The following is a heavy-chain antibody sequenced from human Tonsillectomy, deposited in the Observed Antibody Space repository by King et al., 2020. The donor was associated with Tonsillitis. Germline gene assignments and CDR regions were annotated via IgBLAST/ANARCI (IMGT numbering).Heavy chain of an antibody. Sequence: VQLVESGGGLVQPGGSLTLSCSASGFTFSNYPMHWVRQAPGKGLEYVSAISSSGNNAYYADSVKGRFTVSRDNSKNTLNLQVGSLNTEDTAVYYCVRTNAYSYDFWGQGTLVTVSS. J-gene: IGHJ4*02. CDR1: GFTFSNYP. D-gene: IGHD5-18*01. V-gene: IGHV3-64D*06. CDR2: ISSSGNNA. CDR3: VRTNAYSYDF.